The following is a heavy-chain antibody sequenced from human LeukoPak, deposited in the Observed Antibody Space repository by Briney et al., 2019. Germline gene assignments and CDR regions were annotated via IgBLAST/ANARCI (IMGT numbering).Heavy chain of an antibody. CDR3: AKDISPGDITMVRGVITTTEKYGMDV. Sequence: PGGSLRLSCAASGFTFDDYAMHWVRQAPGKGLEWVSGISWNSGSIGYADSVKGRFTISRDNAKNSLYLQMNSLRAEDTALYYCAKDISPGDITMVRGVITTTEKYGMDVWGQGTTVTVSS. J-gene: IGHJ6*02. D-gene: IGHD3-10*01. CDR2: ISWNSGSI. V-gene: IGHV3-9*01. CDR1: GFTFDDYA.